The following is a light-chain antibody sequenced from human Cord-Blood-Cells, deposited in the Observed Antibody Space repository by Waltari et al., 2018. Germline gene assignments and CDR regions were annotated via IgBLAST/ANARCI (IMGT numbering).Light chain of an antibody. CDR1: SSDVGSYNL. V-gene: IGLV2-23*03. CDR3: CSYAGSSTFKV. J-gene: IGLJ2*01. Sequence: QSALTQPASVSGSPGQSITISCTGTSSDVGSYNLVSWYQQHPGKAPKLMIYEGSKRPSGVSTRFSGHKSGNTASLTISWLQAEYEADYFCCSYAGSSTFKVFGGGTKLTVL. CDR2: EGS.